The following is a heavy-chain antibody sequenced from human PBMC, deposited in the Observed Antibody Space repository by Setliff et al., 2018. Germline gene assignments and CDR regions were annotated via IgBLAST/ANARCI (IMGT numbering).Heavy chain of an antibody. CDR3: ARIFLYGSSWYFDN. Sequence: GGSLRLSCAASGFIFSTAWMNWVRQAPGKGLEWVANIMQDGGAQYYLDSVKGRFTVSRDNSNNTLYLHMSSLRAEDTAVYFCARIFLYGSSWYFDNWGQGTLVTVSS. CDR1: GFIFSTAW. CDR2: IMQDGGAQ. D-gene: IGHD3-3*01. V-gene: IGHV3-7*03. J-gene: IGHJ4*02.